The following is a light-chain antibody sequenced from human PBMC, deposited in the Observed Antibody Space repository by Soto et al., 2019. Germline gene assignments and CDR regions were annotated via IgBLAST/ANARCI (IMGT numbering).Light chain of an antibody. Sequence: EIVLTQSPGTLSLSPGERATLSCRASQSVSSSYLAWYPQKPGQAPRPLIYGASSRAIGIPDRFSGSGSGTDFTLTISRLEPEDFAVDYCQQYGSSTWTFGQGTKVEIK. CDR2: GAS. V-gene: IGKV3-20*01. CDR3: QQYGSSTWT. CDR1: QSVSSSY. J-gene: IGKJ1*01.